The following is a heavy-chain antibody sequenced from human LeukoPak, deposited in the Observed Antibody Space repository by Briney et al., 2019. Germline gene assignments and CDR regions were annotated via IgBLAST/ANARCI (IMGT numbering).Heavy chain of an antibody. Sequence: PGGWLRLSCAASGFRFDSFYMGWIRQVPGKGLDYIAFISGSGAVPYYAESVKGRFTISRDNAKNTVSLQMNSLSADDTAVYYCARSLIVASEDYWGQGTLVTVAS. CDR2: ISGSGAVP. CDR3: ARSLIVASEDY. CDR1: GFRFDSFY. J-gene: IGHJ4*02. V-gene: IGHV3-11*04. D-gene: IGHD3-22*01.